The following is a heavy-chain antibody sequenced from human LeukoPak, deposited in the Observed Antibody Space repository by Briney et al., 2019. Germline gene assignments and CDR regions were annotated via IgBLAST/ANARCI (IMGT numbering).Heavy chain of an antibody. CDR2: INHSGST. CDR1: GYSISTGYY. CDR3: ARGKEVITMLRGLKPGYYFDY. J-gene: IGHJ4*02. D-gene: IGHD3-10*01. V-gene: IGHV4-38-2*02. Sequence: SETLSLTCTVSGYSISTGYYWDWIRQPPGKGLEWIGEINHSGSTNYNPSLKSRVTISVDTSKNQFSLKLSSVTAADTAVYYCARGKEVITMLRGLKPGYYFDYWGQGTLVTVSS.